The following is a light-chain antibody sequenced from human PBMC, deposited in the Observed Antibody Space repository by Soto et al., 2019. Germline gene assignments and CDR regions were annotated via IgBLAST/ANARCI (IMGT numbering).Light chain of an antibody. V-gene: IGKV1-13*02. CDR2: DAS. CDR3: QQFNSYPSLYT. Sequence: AIQLTQSPSSLSASVGDRVTITCRASQGISSALAWYQQKPGKPPKLLIFDASNLESRVSSRFSGSGSGTDFTLTISSLQPEDLATYYCQQFNSYPSLYTFGQGTKLEIK. CDR1: QGISSA. J-gene: IGKJ2*01.